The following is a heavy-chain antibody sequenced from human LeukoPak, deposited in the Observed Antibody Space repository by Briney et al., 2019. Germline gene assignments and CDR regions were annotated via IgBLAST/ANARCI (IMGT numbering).Heavy chain of an antibody. CDR1: GFTFSSYG. J-gene: IGHJ6*03. D-gene: IGHD2-15*01. CDR3: AKDTTAWWYHRAYMDV. CDR2: ISGSGGST. Sequence: GGSLRLSCAASGFTFSSYGMSWVRQAPGKGLEWVSTISGSGGSTYYADSVKGRFTISRDNSENRLSLQMDSLRAEDTAVYFCAKDTTAWWYHRAYMDVWGKGTTVTVSS. V-gene: IGHV3-23*01.